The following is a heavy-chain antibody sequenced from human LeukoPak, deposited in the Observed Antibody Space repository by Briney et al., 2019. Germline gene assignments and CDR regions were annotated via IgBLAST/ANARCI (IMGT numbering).Heavy chain of an antibody. D-gene: IGHD3-9*01. V-gene: IGHV4-59*01. CDR3: ARSGTLTGYLY. J-gene: IGHJ4*02. CDR2: IFYSGST. Sequence: SETLSLTCTVSGCSLSSYCWTWIRQPPGKGLEWIGYIFYSGSTNYNPSLKSRVTMSVDTSKNQFSLKLNSVTAADTAVYYCARSGTLTGYLYWGQGALVTVSS. CDR1: GCSLSSYC.